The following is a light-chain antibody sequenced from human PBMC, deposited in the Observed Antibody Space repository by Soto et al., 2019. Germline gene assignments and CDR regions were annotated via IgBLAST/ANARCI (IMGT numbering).Light chain of an antibody. Sequence: MTQSPSTLSGSVGDRVTIACRSSQTISSWLAWYQQKPGKAPKLLIYKASTLKSGVPSRFSGSGSGTEFTLTISCLQPDDFATYYCQHYNSYSEAFGQGGKVDI. V-gene: IGKV1-5*03. CDR3: QHYNSYSEA. J-gene: IGKJ1*01. CDR1: QTISSW. CDR2: KAS.